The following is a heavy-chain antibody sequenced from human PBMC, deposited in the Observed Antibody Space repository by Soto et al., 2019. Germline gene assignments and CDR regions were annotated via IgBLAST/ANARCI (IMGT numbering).Heavy chain of an antibody. D-gene: IGHD4-17*01. CDR3: ARAARPYGDFDY. J-gene: IGHJ4*02. CDR2: ISAYNRNT. V-gene: IGHV1-18*04. Sequence: QAQLVQSGAEVKKPGASVKVSCKASDYTFTSYGISWVRQAPGQGLEWMGWISAYNRNTNYAQKLQDRVTMTTDTSTNTAYMDLRSLRSDDTAMYYCARAARPYGDFDYWCQGPLVTVS. CDR1: DYTFTSYG.